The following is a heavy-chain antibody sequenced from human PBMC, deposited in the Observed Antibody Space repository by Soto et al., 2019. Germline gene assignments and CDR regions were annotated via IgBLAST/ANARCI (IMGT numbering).Heavy chain of an antibody. CDR1: GFSFRSYA. V-gene: IGHV3-48*01. J-gene: IGHJ3*02. D-gene: IGHD3-22*01. CDR2: ISVGSGSI. CDR3: VRDDRWAFDI. Sequence: EEQLVESGGGLVQPGGSLRVSCAASGFSFRSYAMNWVRQAPGKGLEWVSYISVGSGSIFYADSVKGRFTISRDDAKNSLYLQMNPLRGEDTAVYYCVRDDRWAFDIWGQGTMVTVSP.